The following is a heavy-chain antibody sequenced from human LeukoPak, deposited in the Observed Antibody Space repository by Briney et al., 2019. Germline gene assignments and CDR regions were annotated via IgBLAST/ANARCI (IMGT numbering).Heavy chain of an antibody. D-gene: IGHD3-10*01. Sequence: GGSLRLSCAASGFTFSSYAMSWVRQAPGKGLEWVAVISYDGSNKYYADSVKGRFTISRDNSKNTLYLQMNSLRAEDTAVYYCAKSGGQNYYGSGSANWFDPWGQGTLVTVSS. J-gene: IGHJ5*02. V-gene: IGHV3-30*18. CDR3: AKSGGQNYYGSGSANWFDP. CDR1: GFTFSSYA. CDR2: ISYDGSNK.